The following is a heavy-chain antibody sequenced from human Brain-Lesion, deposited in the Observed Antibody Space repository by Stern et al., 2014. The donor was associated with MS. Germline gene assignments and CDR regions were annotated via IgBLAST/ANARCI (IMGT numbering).Heavy chain of an antibody. Sequence: EVQLVESGGGLVQPGGSPRLSCAASGFTFSNYWMHWVRQAPGKGLVWVSRVNNDGRRTSYADSVKGRFTMSRDNAKNTLYLQMNSLRVEDTAIYYCARGERWFDSWGQGTLVTVSS. D-gene: IGHD3-10*01. CDR1: GFTFSNYW. V-gene: IGHV3-74*02. J-gene: IGHJ5*01. CDR2: VNNDGRRT. CDR3: ARGERWFDS.